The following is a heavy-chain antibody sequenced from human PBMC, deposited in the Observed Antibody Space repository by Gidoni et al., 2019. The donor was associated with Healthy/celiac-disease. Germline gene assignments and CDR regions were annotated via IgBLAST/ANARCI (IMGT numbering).Heavy chain of an antibody. J-gene: IGHJ1*01. V-gene: IGHV4-31*03. D-gene: IGHD1-26*01. CDR1: GGSISSAGYY. Sequence: QVQLQESGPVLVKPSPTLSLTCTFSGGSISSAGYYWSWIRQHPGKGLEWIGYIYYSGSTYYNPSLKSRVTISVDTSKNQFSLKLSSVTAADTAVYYCARDGGGRSARSGYFQHWGQGTLVTVSS. CDR3: ARDGGGRSARSGYFQH. CDR2: IYYSGST.